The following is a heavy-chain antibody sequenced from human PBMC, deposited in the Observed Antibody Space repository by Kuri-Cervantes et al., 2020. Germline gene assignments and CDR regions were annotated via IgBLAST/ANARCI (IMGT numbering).Heavy chain of an antibody. CDR1: GGTFSSYA. CDR2: IIPIFGTA. CDR3: ARGSLISSSTTEANDY. J-gene: IGHJ4*02. Sequence: SVKVSCKASGGTFSSYAISWVRQAPGQGLEWMGGIIPIFGTANYAQKFQGRVTITADESTSTTYMELSGLTSDDTAVYYCARGSLISSSTTEANDYWGRGTLVTVSS. D-gene: IGHD6-6*01. V-gene: IGHV1-69*13.